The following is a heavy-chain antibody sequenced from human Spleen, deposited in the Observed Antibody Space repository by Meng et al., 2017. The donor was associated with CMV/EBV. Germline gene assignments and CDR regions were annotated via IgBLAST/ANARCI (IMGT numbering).Heavy chain of an antibody. CDR3: AKVGRWYYWLDP. D-gene: IGHD6-13*01. J-gene: IGHJ5*02. CDR1: GFTFSSYA. CDR2: ISGSGGST. V-gene: IGHV3-23*01. Sequence: GGSLRLSCAASGFTFSSYAMSWVRQAPGKGLEWVSAISGSGGSTYYADSVKGRFTISRENSKNTLYLQMNSLRAEDTAVYYCAKVGRWYYWLDPWGQGTLVTVSS.